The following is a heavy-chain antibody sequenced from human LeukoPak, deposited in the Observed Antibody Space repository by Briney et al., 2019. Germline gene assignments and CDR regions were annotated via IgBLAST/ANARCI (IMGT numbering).Heavy chain of an antibody. J-gene: IGHJ5*02. CDR1: GFTFSSYE. D-gene: IGHD2-2*01. V-gene: IGHV3-48*03. Sequence: GGSLRLSCAASGFTFSSYEMNWVRQAPGKGLGWVSYISSSGSTIYYADSGKGGFTISRDNAKNSLYLQMNSLRAEDTAVYYCARLRYCSSTSCSDAEGWFDPWGQGTLVTVSS. CDR2: ISSSGSTI. CDR3: ARLRYCSSTSCSDAEGWFDP.